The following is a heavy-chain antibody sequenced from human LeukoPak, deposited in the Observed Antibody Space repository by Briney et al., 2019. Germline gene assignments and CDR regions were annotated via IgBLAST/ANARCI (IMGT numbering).Heavy chain of an antibody. CDR2: ISSNNSTI. Sequence: GRSLRLSCAASGFTFSSYGMHWVRQAPGKGLEWVSYISSNNSTINYADSVKGRFTISRDNAKNSLYLQMNSLRAEDTAVYYCARDWVTMAQWYFDLWGRGTLVTVSS. CDR3: ARDWVTMAQWYFDL. D-gene: IGHD4/OR15-4a*01. V-gene: IGHV3-48*01. J-gene: IGHJ2*01. CDR1: GFTFSSYG.